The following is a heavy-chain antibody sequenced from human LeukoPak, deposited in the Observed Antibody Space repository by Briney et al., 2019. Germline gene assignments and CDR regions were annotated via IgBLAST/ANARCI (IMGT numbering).Heavy chain of an antibody. CDR1: GFTFDDYA. J-gene: IGHJ4*02. D-gene: IGHD1-1*01. CDR2: ISGDGGST. CDR3: AKDFRETGIQFDY. Sequence: GGSLRLSCAASGFTFDDYAMHWVRHAPGKGLEWVSLISGDGGSTYYADSVKGRFIFSRDNSKNSLYLQMNSLRTEDTALYYCAKDFRETGIQFDYWGQGTLVTVSS. V-gene: IGHV3-43*02.